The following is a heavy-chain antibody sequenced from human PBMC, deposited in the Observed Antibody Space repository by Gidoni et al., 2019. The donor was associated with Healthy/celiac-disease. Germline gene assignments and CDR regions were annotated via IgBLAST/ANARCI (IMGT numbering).Heavy chain of an antibody. CDR1: GGSISSSSYY. V-gene: IGHV4-39*01. Sequence: QLQLQESGPGLVKPSETLSLTCTVSGGSISSSSYYWGWIRQPPGKGLEWIGSIYYSGSTYYNPSLKSRVTISVDTSKNQFSLKLSSVTAADTAVYYCARLTNLVPAAIGYYFDYWGQGTLVTVSS. CDR2: IYYSGST. CDR3: ARLTNLVPAAIGYYFDY. D-gene: IGHD2-2*01. J-gene: IGHJ4*02.